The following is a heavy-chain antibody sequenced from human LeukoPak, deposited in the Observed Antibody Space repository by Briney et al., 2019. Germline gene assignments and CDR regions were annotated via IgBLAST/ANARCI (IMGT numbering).Heavy chain of an antibody. CDR3: AKGPAPRLGEFSYHALVDY. V-gene: IGHV3-30*18. CDR1: GFTFSSYG. J-gene: IGHJ4*02. CDR2: ISYDGSKE. D-gene: IGHD3-16*02. Sequence: PGRSLRLSCVASGFTFSSYGMHWVRQAPGKGLEWVAFISYDGSKENIADSVKGRFIISRDNSKNTLYLQMNSLRAEDTAVYYCAKGPAPRLGEFSYHALVDYWGQGTLVTVSS.